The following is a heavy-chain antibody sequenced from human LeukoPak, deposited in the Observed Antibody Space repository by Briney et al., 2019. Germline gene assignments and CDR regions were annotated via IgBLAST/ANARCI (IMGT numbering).Heavy chain of an antibody. D-gene: IGHD1-26*01. V-gene: IGHV1-18*01. CDR3: ARSKWEVRHFDY. CDR2: ISDYSGNT. Sequence: GSVKVSCKASGYTFASHGITWVRQAPGQGLEWMGWISDYSGNTVYAQNLQGRVTLTTDTSTSTAYMELGSLRSDDTAVYYCARSKWEVRHFDYWGQGTLVTV. CDR1: GYTFASHG. J-gene: IGHJ4*02.